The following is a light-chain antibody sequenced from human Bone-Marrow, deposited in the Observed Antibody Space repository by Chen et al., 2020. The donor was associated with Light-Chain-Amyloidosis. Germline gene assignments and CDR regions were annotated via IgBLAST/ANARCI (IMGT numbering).Light chain of an antibody. CDR1: RSNIGSNY. CDR2: RYN. J-gene: IGLJ1*01. CDR3: AAWDDSLSGYV. Sequence: QSVLTQPPSASGTPGQRVTISCSGSRSNIGSNYVYWYQQLPGATPKLLVHRYNQRPSGVPDRFSGSRSATSTSLAISGLRSEEEADYYCAAWDDSLSGYVFGTGTKVTVL. V-gene: IGLV1-47*01.